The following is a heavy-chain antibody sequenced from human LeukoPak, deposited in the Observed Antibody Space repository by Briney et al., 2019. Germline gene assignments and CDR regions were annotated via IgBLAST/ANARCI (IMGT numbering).Heavy chain of an antibody. V-gene: IGHV3-30-3*01. Sequence: GGSLRLSCAASGSTFSSYAMHWVRQAPGKGLEWVAVISYDGSNKYYADSVKGRFTISRDNSKNTLYLQMNSLRAEDTAVYYCXRDXSIVGADVWDYYYYGMDVWGQGTTVTVSS. J-gene: IGHJ6*02. CDR1: GSTFSSYA. CDR2: ISYDGSNK. CDR3: XRDXSIVGADVWDYYYYGMDV. D-gene: IGHD1-26*01.